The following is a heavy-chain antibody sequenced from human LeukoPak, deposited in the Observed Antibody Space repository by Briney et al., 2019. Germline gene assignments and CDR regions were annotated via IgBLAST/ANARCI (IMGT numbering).Heavy chain of an antibody. D-gene: IGHD3-22*01. J-gene: IGHJ5*02. CDR1: GYSISSGYY. Sequence: SETLSLTCTVSGYSISSGYYWGWIRQPPGKGLEWIGSIYHSGSTYYNPSLKSRVTISVDTSKNQFSLKLSSVTAADTAVYYCARNYDSSGYYSSWGQGTLVTVSS. CDR2: IYHSGST. CDR3: ARNYDSSGYYSS. V-gene: IGHV4-38-2*02.